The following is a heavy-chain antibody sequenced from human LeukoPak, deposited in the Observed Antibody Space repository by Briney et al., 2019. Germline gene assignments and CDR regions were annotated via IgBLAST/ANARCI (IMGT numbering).Heavy chain of an antibody. Sequence: GASVKVSCKASGYTFTSYGISWVRQAPGQGLEWMGWINPNSGGTNYAQKFQGRVTMTRDTSISTAYMELSRLRSDDTAVYYCARSESPFGVVIILDYWGQGTLVTVSS. CDR1: GYTFTSYG. CDR3: ARSESPFGVVIILDY. V-gene: IGHV1-2*02. CDR2: INPNSGGT. D-gene: IGHD3-3*01. J-gene: IGHJ4*02.